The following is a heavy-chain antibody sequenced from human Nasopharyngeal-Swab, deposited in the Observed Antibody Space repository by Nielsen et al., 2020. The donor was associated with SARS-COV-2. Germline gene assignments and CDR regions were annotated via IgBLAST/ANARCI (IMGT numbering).Heavy chain of an antibody. V-gene: IGHV3-23*01. CDR1: GFTFSSYA. J-gene: IGHJ4*02. D-gene: IGHD2-15*01. CDR2: ISGSGGST. CDR3: AKDQGYCSGGSCYKFDY. Sequence: GGSLRLSCSASGFTFSSYAMHWVRQAPGKGLEWVSAISGSGGSTYYADSVKGRFTISRDNSKNTLYLQMNSLRAEDTAVYYCAKDQGYCSGGSCYKFDYWGQGTLVTVSS.